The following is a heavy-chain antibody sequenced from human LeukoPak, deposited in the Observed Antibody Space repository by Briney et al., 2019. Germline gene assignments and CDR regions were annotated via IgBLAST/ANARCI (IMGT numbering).Heavy chain of an antibody. J-gene: IGHJ6*03. CDR1: GDTFSRYA. V-gene: IGHV1-69*10. Sequence: SVKVSCKASGDTFSRYAISWVRQAPGQGLEWMGGIIPVLSTANYAQKFQGRVTITADKSTSTAYMELSSLRSEDTAVYYCARSLFRFLEWSYRSYYYYYMDVWGKGTTVTVSS. CDR2: IIPVLSTA. CDR3: ARSLFRFLEWSYRSYYYYYMDV. D-gene: IGHD3-3*01.